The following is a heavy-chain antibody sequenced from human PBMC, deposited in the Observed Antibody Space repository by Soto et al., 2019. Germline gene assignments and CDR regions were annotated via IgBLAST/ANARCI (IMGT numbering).Heavy chain of an antibody. V-gene: IGHV1-24*01. J-gene: IGHJ4*02. D-gene: IGHD3-10*01. CDR2: FDPEDGET. CDR3: ATAPGSLWFGEGDY. Sequence: ASVKVSCKVSGYTLTELSMHWVRPAPGKGLEWMGGFDPEDGETIYAQKFQGRVTMTEDTSTDTAYMELSSLRSEDTAVYYCATAPGSLWFGEGDYWGQGTLVTVSS. CDR1: GYTLTELS.